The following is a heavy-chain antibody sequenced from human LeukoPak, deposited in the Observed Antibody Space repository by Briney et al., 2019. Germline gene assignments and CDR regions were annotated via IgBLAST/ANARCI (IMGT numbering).Heavy chain of an antibody. CDR3: ARDRNEGYYYDSSGYPSFDY. CDR1: GYTFTGYY. V-gene: IGHV1-2*06. J-gene: IGHJ4*02. Sequence: ASVKVSCKAFGYTFTGYYMHWVRQAPGQGLEWMGRINPNSGGTNYAQKFQGRVTMTRDTSISTAYMELSSLRSEDTAVYYCARDRNEGYYYDSSGYPSFDYWGQGTLVTVSS. CDR2: INPNSGGT. D-gene: IGHD3-22*01.